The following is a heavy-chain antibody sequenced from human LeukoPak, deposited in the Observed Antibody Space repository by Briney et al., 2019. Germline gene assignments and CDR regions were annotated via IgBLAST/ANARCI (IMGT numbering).Heavy chain of an antibody. CDR2: IWYDGSNK. D-gene: IGHD6-6*01. CDR1: GFIFSNYG. CDR3: AKVRGIAARPDLYYFDY. J-gene: IGHJ4*02. Sequence: GGSLRLSCTASGFIFSNYGIHWVRQAPGKGLEWVAVIWYDGSNKYYADSVKGRFTISRDNSKNTLYLQMNSLRAEDTAVYYCAKVRGIAARPDLYYFDYWGQGTLVTVSS. V-gene: IGHV3-33*06.